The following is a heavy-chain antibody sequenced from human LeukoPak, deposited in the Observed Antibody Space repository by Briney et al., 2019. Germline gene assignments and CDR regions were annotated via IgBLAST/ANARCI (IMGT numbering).Heavy chain of an antibody. Sequence: SETLSLTCAVSGGSISSYYWSWIRQPPGKGLEWIGYIYYSGSTNYNPSLKSRVTTSVDTSKNQFSLKLSSVTAADTAVYYCARDLGVMALGWFDPWGQGTLVTVSS. V-gene: IGHV4-59*01. CDR3: ARDLGVMALGWFDP. CDR2: IYYSGST. J-gene: IGHJ5*02. CDR1: GGSISSYY. D-gene: IGHD2-8*01.